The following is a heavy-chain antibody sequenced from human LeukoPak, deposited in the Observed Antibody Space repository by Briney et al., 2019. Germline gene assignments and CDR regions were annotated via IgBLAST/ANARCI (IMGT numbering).Heavy chain of an antibody. J-gene: IGHJ4*02. CDR3: ARDPRATENRGVPYYFDY. CDR2: ISYDGSNK. D-gene: IGHD3-10*01. CDR1: GFTFSTYV. Sequence: GGSVRLSCAASGFTFSTYVMHWVRQAPGKGLEWVAVISYDGSNKYYADSVKGRFTISRDNSKNTLYLQMNSLRAEDTAVYYCARDPRATENRGVPYYFDYWGQGTLVTVSS. V-gene: IGHV3-30-3*01.